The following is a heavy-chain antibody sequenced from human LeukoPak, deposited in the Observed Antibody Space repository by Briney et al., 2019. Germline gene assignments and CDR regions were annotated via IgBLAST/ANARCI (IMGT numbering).Heavy chain of an antibody. CDR2: INPNSGGT. CDR1: GYTFTGYY. J-gene: IGHJ4*02. CDR3: ARSAGLKSTYYDYVWGSYRYPFDFDY. Sequence: ASVKVSCKASGYTFTGYYMHWVRQAPGQGLEWMGWINPNSGGTNYAQKFQGRVTMTRDTSISTAYMELSRLRSDDTAVYYCARSAGLKSTYYDYVWGSYRYPFDFDYWGQGTLSPSPQ. D-gene: IGHD3-16*02. V-gene: IGHV1-2*02.